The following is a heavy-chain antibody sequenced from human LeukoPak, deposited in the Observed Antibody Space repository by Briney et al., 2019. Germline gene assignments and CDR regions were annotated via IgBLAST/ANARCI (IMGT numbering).Heavy chain of an antibody. Sequence: ASVKVSCKASGYTFTSYGISWVRQAPGQGLEWMGWISAYNGNTNYAQKLQGRVAMTTDTSTSTAYMELRSLRSDDTAVYYCARVVSSVTSFDYWGQGTLVTVSS. CDR3: ARVVSSVTSFDY. D-gene: IGHD4-11*01. J-gene: IGHJ4*02. CDR2: ISAYNGNT. CDR1: GYTFTSYG. V-gene: IGHV1-18*01.